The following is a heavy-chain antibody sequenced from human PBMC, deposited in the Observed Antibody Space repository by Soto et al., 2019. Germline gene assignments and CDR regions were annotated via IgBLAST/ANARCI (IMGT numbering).Heavy chain of an antibody. Sequence: QVQLVQSGAEVKKPGASVKVSCKASGYTFTSYAMHWVRQAPGQRLEWMGWINAGNGNKKYSQKFQGRGTITRDTSASTAYMELSSLRSEDTAVYYCARGGSLYWYFDLWGRGTLVTVSS. D-gene: IGHD1-26*01. CDR1: GYTFTSYA. V-gene: IGHV1-3*01. CDR2: INAGNGNK. J-gene: IGHJ2*01. CDR3: ARGGSLYWYFDL.